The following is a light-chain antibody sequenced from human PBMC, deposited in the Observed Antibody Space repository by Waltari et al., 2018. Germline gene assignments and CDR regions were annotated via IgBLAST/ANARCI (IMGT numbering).Light chain of an antibody. CDR3: QQYNSYSPWT. V-gene: IGKV1-5*03. Sequence: DIQMTQSPSTPSASVGDRVTITCRASQSISSWLAWYQQKPGKAPKLLIYKASSLQSGVPSRFSGSGSGTEFTLTISGLQPDDFATYYCQQYNSYSPWTFGQGTKVEIK. CDR2: KAS. CDR1: QSISSW. J-gene: IGKJ1*01.